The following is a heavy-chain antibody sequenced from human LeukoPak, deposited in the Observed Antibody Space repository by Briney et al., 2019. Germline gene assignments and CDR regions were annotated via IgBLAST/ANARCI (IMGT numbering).Heavy chain of an antibody. CDR2: ISGSGGST. D-gene: IGHD4-17*01. CDR1: GFTFSSYA. J-gene: IGHJ4*02. V-gene: IGHV3-23*01. Sequence: PGGSLRLSCAASGFTFSSYAMNWVRQAPGKGLEWVSTISGSGGSTYYADSVKGRFTISRDNSKNTLYLQMNSLRAEDTAVYYCARVSDYGDHGDYWGQGTLVTVSS. CDR3: ARVSDYGDHGDY.